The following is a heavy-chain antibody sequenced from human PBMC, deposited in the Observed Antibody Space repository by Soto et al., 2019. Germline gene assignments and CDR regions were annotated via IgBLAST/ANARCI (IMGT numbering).Heavy chain of an antibody. V-gene: IGHV3-64D*06. CDR3: VKGAGRWENYFDY. CDR1: GFTFSSYA. Sequence: PGGSLRLSCSASGFTFSSYAMHWVRQAPGKGLEYVSAISSNGGSTYYADSVKGRFTISRDNSKNTLYLQMSSLRAEDTAVYYCVKGAGRWENYFDYWGQGTLVTVSS. CDR2: ISSNGGST. D-gene: IGHD1-26*01. J-gene: IGHJ4*02.